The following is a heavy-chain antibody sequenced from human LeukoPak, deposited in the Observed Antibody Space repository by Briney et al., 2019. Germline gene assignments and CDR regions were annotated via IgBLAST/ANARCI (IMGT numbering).Heavy chain of an antibody. CDR2: INPNSGGT. CDR3: ARTSYYYDTYYFDY. V-gene: IGHV1-2*02. CDR1: GYTFTGYY. J-gene: IGHJ4*02. D-gene: IGHD3-22*01. Sequence: ASVKVSCKASGYTFTGYYMHWVRQAPGQGLEWMGWINPNSGGTNYAQKFQGRVTMTRDTSISTAYMELSRLRSDDTAVYYCARTSYYYDTYYFDYWGQGTLVTVSS.